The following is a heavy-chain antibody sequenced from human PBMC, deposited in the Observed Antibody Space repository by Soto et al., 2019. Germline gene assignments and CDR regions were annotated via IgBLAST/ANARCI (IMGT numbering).Heavy chain of an antibody. CDR1: GFTFSSYG. J-gene: IGHJ4*02. Sequence: GGSLRLSCAASGFTFSSYGMHWVRQAPGKGLEWVAVISYDGSNKYYADSVKGRFTISRDNSKNTLYLQMNSLRAEDTAVYYCAVSLAARPREFDYWGQGTLASVYS. D-gene: IGHD6-6*01. V-gene: IGHV3-30*03. CDR3: AVSLAARPREFDY. CDR2: ISYDGSNK.